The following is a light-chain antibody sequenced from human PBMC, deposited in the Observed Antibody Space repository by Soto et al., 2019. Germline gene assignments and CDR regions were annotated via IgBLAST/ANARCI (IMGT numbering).Light chain of an antibody. Sequence: DIQMTQSPSSLSASVGDRVTITCRASQSISNYLNWYQQKPGKAPKLLMYAASSLQSGVPSRFSGSGSGTDLTLTISSLQPEDFATYYCQQSYSTPCTFGQGTKVEIK. J-gene: IGKJ1*01. CDR2: AAS. CDR3: QQSYSTPCT. V-gene: IGKV1-39*01. CDR1: QSISNY.